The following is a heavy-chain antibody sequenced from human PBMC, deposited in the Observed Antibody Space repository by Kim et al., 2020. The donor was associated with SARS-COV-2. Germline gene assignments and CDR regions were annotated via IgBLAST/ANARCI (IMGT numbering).Heavy chain of an antibody. CDR1: GFTFSSSD. CDR2: IGAGFDT. V-gene: IGHV3-13*01. Sequence: GGSLRLSCAASGFTFSSSDIHWVRQASGKGLEWVSAIGAGFDTYYADSVKGRFTISRENAKNSLYLQMNSLRAGDTAVYYCAREVDDSSGYYGWDLDL. CDR3: AREVDDSSGYYGWDLDL. D-gene: IGHD3-22*01. J-gene: IGHJ2*01.